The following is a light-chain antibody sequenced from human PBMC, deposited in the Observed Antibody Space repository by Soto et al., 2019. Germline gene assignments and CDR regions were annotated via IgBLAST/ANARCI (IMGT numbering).Light chain of an antibody. J-gene: IGKJ1*01. CDR2: AAF. CDR1: QSISRY. CDR3: QQYNSYSPWT. Sequence: DIQMTQSPSSLSASVGDRVTITCRASQSISRYLNWYQQKPGKAPELLIYAAFSLQGGVPSRFSGSGSGTDFTLTISSLQPDDFATYYCQQYNSYSPWTFGQGTKVDIK. V-gene: IGKV1-39*01.